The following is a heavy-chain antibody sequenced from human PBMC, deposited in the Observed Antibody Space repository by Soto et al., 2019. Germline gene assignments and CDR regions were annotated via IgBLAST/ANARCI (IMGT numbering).Heavy chain of an antibody. CDR3: ARLWVLRYFDWSPWTKGWFDP. D-gene: IGHD3-9*01. V-gene: IGHV4-39*01. Sequence: SETLSLTCTVSGGSISSSSYYWGWIRQPPGKGLEWIGSIYYSGSTYYNPSLKSRVTISVDTSKNQFSLKLSSVTAADTAVYYCARLWVLRYFDWSPWTKGWFDPWGQGTLVTVSS. CDR2: IYYSGST. J-gene: IGHJ5*02. CDR1: GGSISSSSYY.